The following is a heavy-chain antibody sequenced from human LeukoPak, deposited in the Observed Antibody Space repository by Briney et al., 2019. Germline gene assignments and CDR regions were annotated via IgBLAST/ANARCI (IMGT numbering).Heavy chain of an antibody. CDR1: GFTFSSYW. D-gene: IGHD6-19*01. V-gene: IGHV3-74*01. J-gene: IGHJ4*02. CDR2: INSDGSST. CDR3: ASLGIAVAASDY. Sequence: PGGSLGLSCAASGFTFSSYWMHWVRQAPGKGLVWVSRINSDGSSTSYADSVKGRFTISRDNAKNTLYLQMNSLRAEDTAVYYCASLGIAVAASDYWGQGTLVTVSS.